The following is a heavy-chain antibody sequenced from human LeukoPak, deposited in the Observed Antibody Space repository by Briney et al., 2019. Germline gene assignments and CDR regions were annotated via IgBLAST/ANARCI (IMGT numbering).Heavy chain of an antibody. V-gene: IGHV3-66*01. CDR1: GFTVSSNY. J-gene: IGHJ6*02. CDR2: IYSGGST. CDR3: ARAGPWGYCSSTSCGMDV. Sequence: GGSLRLSCAASGFTVSSNYMSWVRQAPGKGLEWVSVIYSGGSTYYADSVKGRFTISRDNSKNTLYLQMNSLRAEDTAVYYCARAGPWGYCSSTSCGMDVWGQGTTVTVSS. D-gene: IGHD2-2*01.